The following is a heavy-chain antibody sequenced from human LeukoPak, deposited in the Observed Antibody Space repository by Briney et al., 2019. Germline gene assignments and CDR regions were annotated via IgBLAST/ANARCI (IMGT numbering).Heavy chain of an antibody. Sequence: GASVNVSCKASGYTFTSYGISWVRQAPGQGLEWMGWISAYNGKTNYAQKLQGRVTMTTDTSTSTAYMELRSLRSDDTAMYYCARDPDGDYDFDYWGQGTLVTVSS. CDR2: ISAYNGKT. CDR3: ARDPDGDYDFDY. D-gene: IGHD4-17*01. CDR1: GYTFTSYG. J-gene: IGHJ4*02. V-gene: IGHV1-18*01.